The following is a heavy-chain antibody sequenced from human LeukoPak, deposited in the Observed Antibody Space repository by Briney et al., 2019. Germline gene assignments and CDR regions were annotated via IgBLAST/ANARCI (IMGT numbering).Heavy chain of an antibody. D-gene: IGHD5-24*01. V-gene: IGHV3-23*01. Sequence: GGSLRLSCAASGFTFSTYAMSCVRQAPGKGLVGVSVISGSGSSTYYADSVKGRFTISRDNSKNTLYLQMNSLRADDTAVYYCAKEMATIRAFDVWGQGTMVTVSS. CDR3: AKEMATIRAFDV. CDR1: GFTFSTYA. CDR2: ISGSGSST. J-gene: IGHJ3*01.